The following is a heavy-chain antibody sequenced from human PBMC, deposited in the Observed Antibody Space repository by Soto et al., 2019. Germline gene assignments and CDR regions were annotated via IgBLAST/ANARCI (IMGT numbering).Heavy chain of an antibody. CDR3: ATWHEREHAYDV. D-gene: IGHD1-1*01. V-gene: IGHV3-48*03. CDR2: ISSSGSTA. J-gene: IGHJ3*01. Sequence: PGGSLRLSCAASGFTFSRFELHWVRQAPGKGLEWISYISSSGSTAYYASSVEGRFTVSRDNANNSVYLQMNDLGPADTAVYYCATWHEREHAYDVWGQGTTVTVSS. CDR1: GFTFSRFE.